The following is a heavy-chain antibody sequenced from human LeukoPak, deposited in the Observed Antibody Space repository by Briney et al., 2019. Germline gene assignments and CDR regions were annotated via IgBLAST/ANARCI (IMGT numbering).Heavy chain of an antibody. CDR3: ARDVWGDRDSYFDN. CDR1: GFTFSSYW. D-gene: IGHD2-21*01. CDR2: INNDGRSI. Sequence: GGSLRLSCAASGFTFSSYWMHWVRQAPGKGLVWVSRINNDGRSISYVESVKGRFAMSGDNAKNTLYLQMNSLRAEDTAVYYCARDVWGDRDSYFDNWGQGALVTVSS. J-gene: IGHJ4*02. V-gene: IGHV3-74*01.